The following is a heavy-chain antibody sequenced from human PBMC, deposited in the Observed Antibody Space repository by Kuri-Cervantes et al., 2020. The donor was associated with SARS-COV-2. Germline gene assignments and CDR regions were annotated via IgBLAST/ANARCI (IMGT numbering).Heavy chain of an antibody. Sequence: GESLKISCAASGFTFSSYWMSWVRQAPGKGLEWVANIKQDGSEKYYVDSVKGRLTISRDNAKNSLYLQMNSLRAEDTAVYYCATNRGYDYVWGSYRILPYGDAFDIWGQGTMVTVSS. CDR1: GFTFSSYW. V-gene: IGHV3-7*01. CDR2: IKQDGSEK. D-gene: IGHD3-16*02. J-gene: IGHJ3*02. CDR3: ATNRGYDYVWGSYRILPYGDAFDI.